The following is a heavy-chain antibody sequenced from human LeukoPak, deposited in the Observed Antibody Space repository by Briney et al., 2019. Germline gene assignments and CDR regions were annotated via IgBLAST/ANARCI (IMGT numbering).Heavy chain of an antibody. CDR1: GFTFSRYW. V-gene: IGHV3-74*03. Sequence: GGSLRLSCSASGFTFSRYWMHWVRQAPGKGLMWVSRISPDGSTTLYADSVKGRLTISRDNAKNTLYLQMNSLRAEDTAVYYCARDRDWGCSYCSYWGQGTLVTVSS. CDR3: ARDRDWGCSYCSY. D-gene: IGHD7-27*01. CDR2: ISPDGSTT. J-gene: IGHJ4*02.